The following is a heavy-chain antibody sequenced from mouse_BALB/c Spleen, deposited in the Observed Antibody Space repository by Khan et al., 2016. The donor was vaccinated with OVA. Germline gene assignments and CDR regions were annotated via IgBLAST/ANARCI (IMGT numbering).Heavy chain of an antibody. Sequence: VQLKESGGGLVKPGGSLKLSCAASGFTFSTYAMSWVRQTPEKRLEWVATISSDGDYTYYPDNVTGRFTISRENAKNTLYLQMSSLRSEDTAMYYCARSPYGNFAYWGQGTLVTVSA. D-gene: IGHD2-1*01. CDR3: ARSPYGNFAY. V-gene: IGHV5-9-3*01. CDR2: ISSDGDYT. CDR1: GFTFSTYA. J-gene: IGHJ3*01.